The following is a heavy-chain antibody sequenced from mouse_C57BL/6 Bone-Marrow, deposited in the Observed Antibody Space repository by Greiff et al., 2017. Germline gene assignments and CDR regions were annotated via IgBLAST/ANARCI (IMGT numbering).Heavy chain of an antibody. V-gene: IGHV1-39*01. J-gene: IGHJ4*01. Sequence: VQLQQSGPELVKPGASVKISCKASGYSFTDYNMNWVKQSNGKSLEWIGVINPNYGTTSYNQKFKGKATLTVDQSSSSAYMQLNSLTSEDSAVYYCATYYSNCYYAMDYWGQGTSVTVSS. CDR2: INPNYGTT. CDR1: GYSFTDYN. CDR3: ATYYSNCYYAMDY. D-gene: IGHD2-5*01.